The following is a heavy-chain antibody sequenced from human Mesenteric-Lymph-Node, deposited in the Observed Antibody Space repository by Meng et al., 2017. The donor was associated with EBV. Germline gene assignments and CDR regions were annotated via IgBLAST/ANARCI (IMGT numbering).Heavy chain of an antibody. V-gene: IGHV1-2*06. Sequence: QGQLVPSGAEVKKPGASVKVSCKASAYSYSGYYLHWVRQAPGQGLEWMGRINPRSGATSYAEKFQGRLAMTGDTSVSTAYMELASLRSDDTAVYFCSHTDYFDNTGHHWGQGTLVTVSS. D-gene: IGHD3-22*01. CDR2: INPRSGAT. CDR3: SHTDYFDNTGHH. CDR1: AYSYSGYY. J-gene: IGHJ4*02.